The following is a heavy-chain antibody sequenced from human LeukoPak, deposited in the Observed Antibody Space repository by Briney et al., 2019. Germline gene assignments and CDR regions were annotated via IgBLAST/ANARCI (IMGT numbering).Heavy chain of an antibody. Sequence: GGSLRLSCAASGFTFSSYGMHWVRQAPGKGLEWVAVIWHEGSNKYYADSVKGRFTISRDNSKNTLYLPMNSLRAEDTAVYYCARDVTMVRGDCNWFDPWGQGTLVTVSS. V-gene: IGHV3-33*01. CDR2: IWHEGSNK. D-gene: IGHD3-10*01. CDR1: GFTFSSYG. CDR3: ARDVTMVRGDCNWFDP. J-gene: IGHJ5*02.